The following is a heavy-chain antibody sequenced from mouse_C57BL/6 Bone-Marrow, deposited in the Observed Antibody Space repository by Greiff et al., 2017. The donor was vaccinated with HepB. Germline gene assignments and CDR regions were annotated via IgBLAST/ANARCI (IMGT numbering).Heavy chain of an antibody. V-gene: IGHV1-69*01. Sequence: QVQLQQPGAELVMPGASVKLSCKASGYTFTSYWMPWVKQRPGQGLEWIGEIDPSDSYTNYNQKFKGKSTLTVDKSSSTAYMQLSSLTSEDSAVYYCASGDYDAFAYWGQGTLVTVSA. D-gene: IGHD2-4*01. CDR1: GYTFTSYW. CDR3: ASGDYDAFAY. CDR2: IDPSDSYT. J-gene: IGHJ3*01.